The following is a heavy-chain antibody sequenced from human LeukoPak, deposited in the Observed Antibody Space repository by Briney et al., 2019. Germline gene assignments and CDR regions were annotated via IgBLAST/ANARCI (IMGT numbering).Heavy chain of an antibody. D-gene: IGHD1-1*01. Sequence: GGSLRLSCAASGFSFSSYWMSWMRQAPGKGLEWVANIKFDGNEEYYVDSVKGRFTISRDNAKNSLYLQLNSLRVEDTAVYYCKSGGAAPGSFDYWGQGTLVTVSS. CDR3: KSGGAAPGSFDY. CDR2: IKFDGNEE. V-gene: IGHV3-7*01. CDR1: GFSFSSYW. J-gene: IGHJ4*02.